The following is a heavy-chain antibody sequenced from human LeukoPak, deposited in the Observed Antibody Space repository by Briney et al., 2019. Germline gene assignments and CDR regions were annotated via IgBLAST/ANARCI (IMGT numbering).Heavy chain of an antibody. D-gene: IGHD2-2*02. CDR3: AKGVLYLGDYFEY. V-gene: IGHV3-23*01. CDR1: AFTFSSYA. CDR2: ISGSGGST. Sequence: PGGSLRLSCAASAFTFSSYAMSWVRQAPGKGLEWVSAISGSGGSTYYADSVKGRFTISRDNSKNTLYLQMNSLRAEDTAVYYCAKGVLYLGDYFEYWGQGTLVTVSS. J-gene: IGHJ4*02.